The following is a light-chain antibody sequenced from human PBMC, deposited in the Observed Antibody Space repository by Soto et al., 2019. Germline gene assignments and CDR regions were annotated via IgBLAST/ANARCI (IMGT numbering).Light chain of an antibody. CDR1: SSDVGAYDH. CDR2: ELA. V-gene: IGLV2-8*01. CDR3: SSDAGDHNYV. Sequence: QSVLTQPPSASGSPGQSVTIPCTGTSSDVGAYDHVSWYQQYPGKAPKLIIYELAKRPAGVPDRFSGSKSGNTASLTVSGLQAEDEADYFCSSDAGDHNYVFGTGTKVTVL. J-gene: IGLJ1*01.